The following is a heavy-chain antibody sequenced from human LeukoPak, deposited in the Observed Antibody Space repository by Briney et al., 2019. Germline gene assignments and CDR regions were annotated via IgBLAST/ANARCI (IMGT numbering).Heavy chain of an antibody. CDR1: GYSFTSYW. J-gene: IGHJ4*02. CDR3: ARRRVDTAMAQLYYFDY. Sequence: GESLKISCKGSGYSFTSYWIGWVRQMPGKGLEWMGIIYPGDSDTRYSPPFQGQVTISADKSISTAYLQWSSLKASDTAMYYCARRRVDTAMAQLYYFDYWGQGTLVTVSS. D-gene: IGHD5-18*01. CDR2: IYPGDSDT. V-gene: IGHV5-51*01.